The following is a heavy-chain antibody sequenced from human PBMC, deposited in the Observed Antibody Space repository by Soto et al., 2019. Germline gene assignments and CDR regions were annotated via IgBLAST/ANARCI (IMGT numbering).Heavy chain of an antibody. CDR1: GGTFSSYG. CDR3: AREDAHYDFWSGYYTPFDY. Sequence: QVQLVQSGAEVKKPGSSVKVSCKASGGTFSSYGISWVRQAPGQGLEWMGGIIPIFGTANYAQKFQGRVTITADESTSTAYMELSSMRSEDTAVYYCAREDAHYDFWSGYYTPFDYWGQGTLVTVSS. V-gene: IGHV1-69*01. D-gene: IGHD3-3*01. J-gene: IGHJ4*02. CDR2: IIPIFGTA.